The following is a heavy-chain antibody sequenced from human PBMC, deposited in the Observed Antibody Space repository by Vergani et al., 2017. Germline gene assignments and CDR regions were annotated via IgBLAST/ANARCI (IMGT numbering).Heavy chain of an antibody. J-gene: IGHJ6*03. Sequence: EVQLLESGGGLVQPGGSLRLSCAASGFTFSSYAMSWVRQAPGKGLEWVSAIGGSGGNTYDADSVKGRLTISRENSKNTLYLQMNSLRAEDTAVYYCAKASQVRPYYYYYMDVWGKGSTVTVSS. V-gene: IGHV3-23*01. CDR3: AKASQVRPYYYYYMDV. CDR1: GFTFSSYA. CDR2: IGGSGGNT. D-gene: IGHD3-10*01.